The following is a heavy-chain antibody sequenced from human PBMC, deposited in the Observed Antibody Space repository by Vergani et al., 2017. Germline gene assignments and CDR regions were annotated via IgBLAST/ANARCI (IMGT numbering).Heavy chain of an antibody. D-gene: IGHD4-17*01. CDR3: AKGLWGVTTCRDAFDI. CDR1: GFTFDDYA. V-gene: IGHV3-9*01. CDR2: ISWNSGSI. Sequence: EVQLVESGGGLVQPGRSLRLSCAASGFTFDDYAMHWVRQAPGKGLEWVSGISWNSGSIGYADSVKGRFTISRDNAKNSLYLQMNSLRAEDTALYYCAKGLWGVTTCRDAFDIWGQGTMVTVSS. J-gene: IGHJ3*02.